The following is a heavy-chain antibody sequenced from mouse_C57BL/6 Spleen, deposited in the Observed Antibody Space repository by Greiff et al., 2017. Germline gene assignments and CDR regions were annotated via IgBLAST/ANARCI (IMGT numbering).Heavy chain of an antibody. CDR2: INPNNGGT. Sequence: EVQLQQSGPELVKPGASVKISCKASGYTFTDYYMNWVKQSHGKSLEWIGDINPNNGGTSYNQKFKGKATLTVDKSSSTAYMELRSLTSADSAVYYCARGGSWFAYWGQGTLLTVSS. CDR3: ARGGSWFAY. D-gene: IGHD1-2*01. J-gene: IGHJ3*01. CDR1: GYTFTDYY. V-gene: IGHV1-26*01.